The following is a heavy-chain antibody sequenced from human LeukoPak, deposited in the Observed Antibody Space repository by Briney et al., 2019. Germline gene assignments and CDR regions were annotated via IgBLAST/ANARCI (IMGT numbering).Heavy chain of an antibody. CDR3: ARVGGAWFGESGAFDI. Sequence: KSSQTLSLTCTVSGGSISSGSYYWSWIRQPAGKGLEWIGRIYTSGSTNYNPSLKSRVTISVDTSKNQFSLKLSSVTAADTAVYYCARVGGAWFGESGAFDIWGQGTMVTVSS. CDR2: IYTSGST. V-gene: IGHV4-61*02. J-gene: IGHJ3*02. D-gene: IGHD3-10*01. CDR1: GGSISSGSYY.